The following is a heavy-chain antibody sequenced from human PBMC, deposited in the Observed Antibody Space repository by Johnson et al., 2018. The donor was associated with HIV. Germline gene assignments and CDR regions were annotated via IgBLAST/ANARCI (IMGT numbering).Heavy chain of an antibody. D-gene: IGHD3-10*01. V-gene: IGHV3-30*02. J-gene: IGHJ3*02. CDR1: GFTFSSYA. CDR3: AKGRSGGSGAFDI. Sequence: QVQLVESGGGVVQPGTSLRLSCAASGFTFSSYAMHWVRQAPGKGLEWVAFIRYDESNIYYADSVKGRFFISRDNSKNTLYVQMNRLRPEDTAAYFCAKGRSGGSGAFDIWGQGTLVAVSS. CDR2: IRYDESNI.